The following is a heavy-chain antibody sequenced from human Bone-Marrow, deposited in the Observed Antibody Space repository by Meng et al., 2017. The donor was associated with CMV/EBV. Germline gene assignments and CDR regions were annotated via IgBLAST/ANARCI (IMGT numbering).Heavy chain of an antibody. CDR3: ARAYCSSTSCYHPYYGMDV. CDR1: GGSIRSYY. Sequence: SETLSLTCTVSGGSIRSYYWSWIRQPPGKGLEWIGYIYYSGSTNYNPSLKSRVTISVDTSKNQFSLKLSSVTAADTAVYYCARAYCSSTSCYHPYYGMDVWGQGTTVPSP. D-gene: IGHD2-2*01. CDR2: IYYSGST. J-gene: IGHJ6*02. V-gene: IGHV4-59*01.